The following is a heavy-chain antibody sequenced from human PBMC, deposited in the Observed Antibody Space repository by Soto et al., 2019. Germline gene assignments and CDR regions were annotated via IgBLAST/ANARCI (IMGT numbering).Heavy chain of an antibody. Sequence: QVQLVESGGGVVQPGRSLRLSCAASGFTFNSYGMHWVRQGPGNGLEWVAFISYDSTKTYYADSVKGRFTISRDNSTIALYVQMNSLTGEDTAVYYCERDSPDMAGTDYHYGIDVWGRGTTITVSS. V-gene: IGHV3-30*03. J-gene: IGHJ6*02. CDR1: GFTFNSYG. CDR2: ISYDSTKT. D-gene: IGHD1-1*01. CDR3: ERDSPDMAGTDYHYGIDV.